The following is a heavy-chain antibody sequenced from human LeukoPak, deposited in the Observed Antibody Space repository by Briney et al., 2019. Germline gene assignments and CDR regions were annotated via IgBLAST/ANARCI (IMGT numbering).Heavy chain of an antibody. CDR3: ARGDYCSGGSRYSDGSHNWFDP. V-gene: IGHV6-1*01. CDR2: TYYRSKWYN. Sequence: SQTLSLTCAISGDSVSSNSAAWNWIRQSPSRGLEWLGRTYYRSKWYNDYAVSVKSRITINPDTSKNQFSLQLNSVTPEDTAVYYCARGDYCSGGSRYSDGSHNWFDPWGQGTLVTVSS. J-gene: IGHJ5*02. CDR1: GDSVSSNSAA. D-gene: IGHD2-15*01.